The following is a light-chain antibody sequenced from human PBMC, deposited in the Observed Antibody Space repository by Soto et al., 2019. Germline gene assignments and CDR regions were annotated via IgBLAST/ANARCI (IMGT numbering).Light chain of an antibody. CDR3: QPLRTYPFS. CDR1: QDISTS. V-gene: IGKV1-9*01. CDR2: PAS. Sequence: DIQLTQSPSFLSASVGDRVTVSCRASQDISTSLAWFQQKAGKVPQLLVYPASTLQDGVPSRFIGSGFVTYFTLTISSLQAEDFATYSCQPLRTYPFSFGPGTTLDIK. J-gene: IGKJ2*03.